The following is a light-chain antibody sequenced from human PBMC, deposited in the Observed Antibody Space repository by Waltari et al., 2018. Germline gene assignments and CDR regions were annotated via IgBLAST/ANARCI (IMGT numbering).Light chain of an antibody. V-gene: IGKV1-33*01. CDR1: QDIGES. CDR3: QQHDNFPFT. CDR2: DGS. J-gene: IGKJ3*01. Sequence: DIQLTQSPPSLSASVGDRVTITCQASQDIGESLNWSQPQPGTAPKVLIYDGSNLEAGVPSRCSGSRSGTDFTLTISSLQPDDIATYFCQQHDNFPFTFGPGTKVEIK.